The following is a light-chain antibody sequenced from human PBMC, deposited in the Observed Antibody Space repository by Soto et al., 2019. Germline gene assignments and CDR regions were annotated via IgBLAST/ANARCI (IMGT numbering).Light chain of an antibody. Sequence: EIELTQSPATLSLSPGETATLSCRASQNVDKFLAWYQQRPGQPPRLLIFDSSNRATGVPVRFSGSGSGTVFTLTIGSLAPEDSAVYYCQQRNNWPPITFGQGTRLEIK. CDR3: QQRNNWPPIT. V-gene: IGKV3-11*01. J-gene: IGKJ5*01. CDR2: DSS. CDR1: QNVDKF.